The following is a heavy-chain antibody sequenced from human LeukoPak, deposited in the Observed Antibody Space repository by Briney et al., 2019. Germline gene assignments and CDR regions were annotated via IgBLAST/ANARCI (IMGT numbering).Heavy chain of an antibody. J-gene: IGHJ4*02. CDR2: IWYDGSNK. D-gene: IGHD5-12*01. V-gene: IGHV3-33*08. Sequence: PGGSLRLSCAASRFTFSSYGMHWVRQAPGKGLEWVAVIWYDGSNKFYADSVKGRFTISRDNSKNTLYLQMNSLRAEDTAVYYCARGFDSGYDFGYWGQGTLVTVSS. CDR3: ARGFDSGYDFGY. CDR1: RFTFSSYG.